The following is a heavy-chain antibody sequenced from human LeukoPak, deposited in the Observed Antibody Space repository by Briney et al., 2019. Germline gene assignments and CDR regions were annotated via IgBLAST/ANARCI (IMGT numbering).Heavy chain of an antibody. CDR1: GFTFSSYE. V-gene: IGHV3-48*03. CDR3: ARDGWFGDNNWFDP. Sequence: GGSLRLSCAASGFTFSSYEMNWVRQAPGKGLEWVSYISSSGSTIYYADSVKGRFTVSRDNAKNSLYLQMNSLRAEDTAMYYCARDGWFGDNNWFDPWGQGTLVTVSS. CDR2: ISSSGSTI. J-gene: IGHJ5*02. D-gene: IGHD3-10*01.